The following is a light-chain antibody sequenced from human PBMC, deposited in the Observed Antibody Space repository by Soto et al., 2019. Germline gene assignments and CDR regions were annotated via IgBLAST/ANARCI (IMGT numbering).Light chain of an antibody. CDR1: QNIRIS. Sequence: EVVMTQPPASLSASPGERVTLSRRASQNIRISLAWYQQRPGQAPRLLIYDASTRATGIPPRFSGGGSGTEFTVTISSLQSEDFAIYYCQQYDIWPPYTFGQGTRLEIK. CDR3: QQYDIWPPYT. J-gene: IGKJ5*01. CDR2: DAS. V-gene: IGKV3-15*01.